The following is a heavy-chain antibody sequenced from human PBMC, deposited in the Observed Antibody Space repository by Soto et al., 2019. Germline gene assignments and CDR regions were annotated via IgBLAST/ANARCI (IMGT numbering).Heavy chain of an antibody. CDR2: ISGSAATT. CDR1: GFTFNSYA. J-gene: IGHJ4*02. V-gene: IGHV3-23*01. D-gene: IGHD3-22*01. CDR3: ARDRSYYDSSGSYSPPY. Sequence: PGWSLRLCCAASGFTFNSYAMNWVRQAPGKGLEWVSAISGSAATTHFADSVKGRFTISRDNSKNTLYLQMNSLRAEDTAVYYCARDRSYYDSSGSYSPPYWGQGTLVTVSS.